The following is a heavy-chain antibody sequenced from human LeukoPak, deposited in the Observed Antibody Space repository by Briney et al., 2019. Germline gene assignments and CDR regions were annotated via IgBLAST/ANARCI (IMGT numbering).Heavy chain of an antibody. CDR2: IYHSGST. Sequence: SETLSLTCAVSRGSISSNNWWSWVRQPPGKRLEWIAGIYHSGSTNYNPSLKSRVTISVDKSKNQFSLKLSSVTAADTAMYYCARDSYYFGSGSDNTPYNWFDPWGQGTLVTVSS. CDR3: ARDSYYFGSGSDNTPYNWFDP. D-gene: IGHD3-10*01. CDR1: RGSISSNNW. V-gene: IGHV4-4*02. J-gene: IGHJ5*02.